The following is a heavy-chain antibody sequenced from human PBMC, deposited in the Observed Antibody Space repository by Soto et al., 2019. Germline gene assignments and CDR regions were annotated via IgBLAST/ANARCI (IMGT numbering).Heavy chain of an antibody. V-gene: IGHV3-48*01. J-gene: IGHJ4*02. CDR3: APHSGYYDY. CDR1: GFTFSSYS. D-gene: IGHD3-22*01. CDR2: ISSSSSTI. Sequence: EGSLRLSCAASGFTFSSYSMNWVRQAPGKGLEWVSYISSSSSTIYYADSVKGRFTISRDNAKNSLCLQMNSLRAEDTAVYYCAPHSGYYDYWGQGTLVTVSS.